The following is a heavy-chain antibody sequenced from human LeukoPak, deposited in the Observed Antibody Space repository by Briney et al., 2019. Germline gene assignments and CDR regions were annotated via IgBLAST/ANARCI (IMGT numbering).Heavy chain of an antibody. CDR2: ILPIFGTA. J-gene: IGHJ5*02. CDR3: ARAEDQGRYFDWLPGFDP. D-gene: IGHD3-9*01. CDR1: GGTFSSYA. Sequence: SVKVSCKASGGTFSSYAISWVRQAPGQGLEWMGGILPIFGTAIYAQHFQGRLTITADESTNSAYMELNRLRSDDTAVYYCARAEDQGRYFDWLPGFDPWGQGTLVTVSS. V-gene: IGHV1-69*01.